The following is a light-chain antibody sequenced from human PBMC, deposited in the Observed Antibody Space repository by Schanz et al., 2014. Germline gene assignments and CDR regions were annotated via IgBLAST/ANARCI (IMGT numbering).Light chain of an antibody. CDR2: DVS. J-gene: IGLJ1*01. CDR3: AAWDDSLSGRV. V-gene: IGLV2-11*01. Sequence: QSALTQPPSASGSPGQSVTISCTGTSSDVGGYNYVSWYQQHPGKAPRLMIYDVSKRPSGVPDRFSASKSGTSASLAISGLRSEDEADYYCAAWDDSLSGRVFGTGTKLTVL. CDR1: SSDVGGYNY.